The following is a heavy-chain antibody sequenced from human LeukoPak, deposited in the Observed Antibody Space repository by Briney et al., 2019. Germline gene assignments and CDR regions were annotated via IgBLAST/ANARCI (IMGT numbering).Heavy chain of an antibody. V-gene: IGHV3-20*04. CDR1: GFTFDDYG. D-gene: IGHD6-13*01. CDR2: IHWNGGST. CDR3: ARDDSSSWWGYFDY. Sequence: GGSPKLSCAASGFTFDDYGMSWVRQAPGKGLEWVSGIHWNGGSTGYADSVKGRFTISRDNAKNSLYLQMNSLRAEDTALYYCARDDSSSWWGYFDYWGQGTLVTVSS. J-gene: IGHJ4*02.